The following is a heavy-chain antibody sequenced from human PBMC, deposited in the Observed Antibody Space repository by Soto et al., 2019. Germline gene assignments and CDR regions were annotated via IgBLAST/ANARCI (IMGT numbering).Heavy chain of an antibody. J-gene: IGHJ6*02. CDR3: AWFAYKRVAGTYYYYGMDV. V-gene: IGHV4-31*03. CDR2: IYYSGST. CDR1: GGSISSGGYY. D-gene: IGHD6-19*01. Sequence: SETLSLTCTVSGGSISSGGYYWSWIRQHPGKGLEWIGYIYYSGSTYYNTSLKSRVTISVDTSKKQFSLKLSSVTAAETAVYYCAWFAYKRVAGTYYYYGMDVWGQGTTVTVSS.